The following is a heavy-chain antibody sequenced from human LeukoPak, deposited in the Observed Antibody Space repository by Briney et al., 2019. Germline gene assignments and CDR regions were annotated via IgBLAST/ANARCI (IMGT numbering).Heavy chain of an antibody. J-gene: IGHJ4*02. CDR3: AKRPYCSGGSCYGISSDY. D-gene: IGHD2-15*01. V-gene: IGHV3-23*01. CDR2: ISGSGGST. Sequence: GGSLRLSCAASGFTFSSYAMSWVRQAPGKGLEWVSAISGSGGSTYYADSVKGRFTISRDNPKNTLYLQMNSLRAEDTAVYYCAKRPYCSGGSCYGISSDYWGQGTLVTVSS. CDR1: GFTFSSYA.